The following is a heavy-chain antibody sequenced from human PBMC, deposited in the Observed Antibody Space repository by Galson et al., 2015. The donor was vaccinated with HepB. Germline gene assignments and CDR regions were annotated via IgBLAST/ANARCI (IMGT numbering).Heavy chain of an antibody. CDR1: GFTFKDYG. Sequence: SLRLSCAASGFTFKDYGMHWVRQAPGKGLEWVAGITWSGGSIGYADSVKGRFTISRDNAKDFLYLRMNSLRVEDTAFYYCAKGVVYASEPPFDSWGHGTLVTVSS. J-gene: IGHJ4*01. CDR3: AKGVVYASEPPFDS. D-gene: IGHD2-8*02. CDR2: ITWSGGSI. V-gene: IGHV3-9*01.